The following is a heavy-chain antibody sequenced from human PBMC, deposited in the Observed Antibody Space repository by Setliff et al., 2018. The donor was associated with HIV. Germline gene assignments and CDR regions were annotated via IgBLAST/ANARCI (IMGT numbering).Heavy chain of an antibody. V-gene: IGHV1-46*01. Sequence: ASVKVSCKASGYTFTSYYMHWVRQAPGQGLEWMGIINPSGGSTSYAQKFQGRVTMTRDTSTGTAYMELRSLRSDDTAVYYCAREAPGSRNRWPYYFDYWGQGMLVTVSS. CDR2: INPSGGST. J-gene: IGHJ4*02. D-gene: IGHD2-15*01. CDR1: GYTFTSYY. CDR3: AREAPGSRNRWPYYFDY.